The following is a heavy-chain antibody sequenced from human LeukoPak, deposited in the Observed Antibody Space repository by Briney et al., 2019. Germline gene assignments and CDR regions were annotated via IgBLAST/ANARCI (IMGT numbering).Heavy chain of an antibody. J-gene: IGHJ4*02. CDR1: GFTFRSYA. V-gene: IGHV3-23*01. CDR3: AKADERKLEPFDY. D-gene: IGHD1-1*01. CDR2: ISGSGGST. Sequence: GGSLRLSCAASGFTFRSYAMSWVRQAPGKGLEWLSAISGSGGSTYYADSVKGQFTISRDNSKNTLYLQMNSLRAEDTAVYYCAKADERKLEPFDYWGQGTLVTVSS.